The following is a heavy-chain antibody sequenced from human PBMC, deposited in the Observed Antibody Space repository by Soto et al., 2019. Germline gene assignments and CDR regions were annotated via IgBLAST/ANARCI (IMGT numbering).Heavy chain of an antibody. CDR2: IIPIFGTA. J-gene: IGHJ6*02. Sequence: ASVKVSCKASGVTFSSYAISWVRQAPGQGLEWMGGIIPIFGTANYAQKFQGRVTITADESTSTAYMELSSLRSEDTAVYYCARGDWNGYYYYYGMDVWGQGTTVTVSS. CDR3: ARGDWNGYYYYYGMDV. D-gene: IGHD1-1*01. CDR1: GVTFSSYA. V-gene: IGHV1-69*13.